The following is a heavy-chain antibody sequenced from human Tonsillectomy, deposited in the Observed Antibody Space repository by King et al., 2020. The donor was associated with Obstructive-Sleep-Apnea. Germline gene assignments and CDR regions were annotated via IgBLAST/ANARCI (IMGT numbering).Heavy chain of an antibody. CDR3: AHSRTYYYGSGSYYHYYGMDV. CDR1: GFSLSTSGVA. D-gene: IGHD3-10*01. CDR2: IYWDDDK. V-gene: IGHV2-5*02. J-gene: IGHJ6*02. Sequence: ITLKESGPTLVKPTQTLTLTCTFSGFSLSTSGVAVGWIRQPPGKALEWLALIYWDDDKRYSPSLKSRLTITKDTSKSQVVLTMTNMDPVDTATYYCAHSRTYYYGSGSYYHYYGMDVWGQGTTVTVSS.